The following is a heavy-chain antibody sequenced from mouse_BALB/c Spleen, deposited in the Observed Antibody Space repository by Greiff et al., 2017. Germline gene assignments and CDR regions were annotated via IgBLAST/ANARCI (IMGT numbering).Heavy chain of an antibody. Sequence: EVKLVESGGGLVQPGGSRKLSCAASGFTFSSFGMHWVRQAPEKGLEWVAYISSGSSTIYYADTVKGRFTISRDNPKNTLFLQMTSLRSEDTAMYYCARKDYYGSSLGYYAMDYWGQGTSVTVSS. CDR3: ARKDYYGSSLGYYAMDY. CDR1: GFTFSSFG. J-gene: IGHJ4*01. CDR2: ISSGSSTI. V-gene: IGHV5-17*02. D-gene: IGHD1-1*01.